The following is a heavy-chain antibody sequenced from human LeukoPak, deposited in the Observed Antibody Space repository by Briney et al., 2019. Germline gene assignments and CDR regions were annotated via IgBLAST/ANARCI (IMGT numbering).Heavy chain of an antibody. V-gene: IGHV3-7*01. Sequence: GGSLRLSCAASGFTFSSYWMSWVRQAPGKGLEWVANIKQDECEEYYVDSVKGRFTISRDNAKNSLYLQMNSLRAEDTAVYFCARRIVTYYYGSGLDYWGQGTLVTVSS. D-gene: IGHD3-10*01. CDR2: IKQDECEE. CDR1: GFTFSSYW. J-gene: IGHJ4*02. CDR3: ARRIVTYYYGSGLDY.